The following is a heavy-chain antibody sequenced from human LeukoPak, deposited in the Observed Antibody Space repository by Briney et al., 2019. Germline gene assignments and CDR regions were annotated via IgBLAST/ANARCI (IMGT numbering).Heavy chain of an antibody. V-gene: IGHV1-8*01. D-gene: IGHD3-10*01. CDR1: GYTFTTYD. Sequence: PSVKVSCKASGYTFTTYDINWVRQSTGQRLECMGWMNPNSGNTGYAQKFQGRVTMTTNTSISTAYMELSSLRSEGTAVYYCARREYGSGSYHLVYWGQGTLVTVSS. CDR2: MNPNSGNT. J-gene: IGHJ4*02. CDR3: ARREYGSGSYHLVY.